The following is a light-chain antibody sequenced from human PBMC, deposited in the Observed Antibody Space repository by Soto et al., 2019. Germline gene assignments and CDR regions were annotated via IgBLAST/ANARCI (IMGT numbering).Light chain of an antibody. CDR1: QSVGSD. CDR2: DVS. CDR3: KQYNSWPLT. V-gene: IGKV3-15*01. J-gene: IGKJ4*01. Sequence: EIVMTQSPATLSVSPGERATLSCRASQSVGSDLAWYQQKPGRTPSLLIYDVSTRATGIPARFSGSGSGTEFTLTISSLQSEDFAVYYCKQYNSWPLTFGGGTKVDIK.